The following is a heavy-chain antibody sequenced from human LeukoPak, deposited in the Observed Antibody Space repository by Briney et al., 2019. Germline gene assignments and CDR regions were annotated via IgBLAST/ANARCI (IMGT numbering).Heavy chain of an antibody. CDR2: INGDGSNT. J-gene: IGHJ3*02. CDR1: GFTFSSHW. Sequence: GGSLRLSCAASGFTFSSHWMHWVRQAPGKGLVWVSRINGDGSNTTYADSVKGRFTISRDNAKNTLYLQMNSLRAEDTDVYHCARSKSWYTPDAFDIWGQGTMVTVSS. CDR3: ARSKSWYTPDAFDI. V-gene: IGHV3-74*03. D-gene: IGHD6-13*01.